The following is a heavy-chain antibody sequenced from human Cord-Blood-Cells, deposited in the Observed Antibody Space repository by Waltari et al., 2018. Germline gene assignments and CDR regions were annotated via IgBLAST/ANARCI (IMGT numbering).Heavy chain of an antibody. CDR3: ARDPETSNDAFDI. V-gene: IGHV3-33*01. CDR2: IWYDGSNK. J-gene: IGHJ3*02. Sequence: QVQLVESGGGVVQPGRSLRLSCAASGFTFSSYGMHWVRQAPGKGLEWVAVIWYDGSNKYYADSVKGRFTISRDNSKNTLYLQMNSLRAEYTAVYYCARDPETSNDAFDIWGQGTMVTVSS. CDR1: GFTFSSYG.